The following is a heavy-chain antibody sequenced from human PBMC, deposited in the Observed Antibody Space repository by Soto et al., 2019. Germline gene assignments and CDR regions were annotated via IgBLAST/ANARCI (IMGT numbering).Heavy chain of an antibody. CDR2: INTGNGNT. Sequence: ASVKVSCKTSGYTFTNYAIHWVRQAPGQRLEWMGWINTGNGNTRYSQKFQDRITITRDTSASTAYLELSSLRSEDTAVYYCARSGGGYCTGGVCHANNWVDPWGQGTMVAVSS. V-gene: IGHV1-3*04. D-gene: IGHD2-8*02. CDR3: ARSGGGYCTGGVCHANNWVDP. J-gene: IGHJ5*02. CDR1: GYTFTNYA.